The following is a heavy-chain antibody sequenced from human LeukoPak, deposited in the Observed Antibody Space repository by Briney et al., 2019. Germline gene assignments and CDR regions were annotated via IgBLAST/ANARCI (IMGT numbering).Heavy chain of an antibody. D-gene: IGHD6-19*01. CDR1: GFTFSTYS. CDR3: AKDVVPDSGWDLDY. V-gene: IGHV3-23*01. Sequence: GGSLRLSCAASGFTFSTYSVTWVRQGPGKGLEWVSSIYPSGDSTFYADSVKGRFTISRDNSKNTLYLQMSSLRTEDTAIYYCAKDVVPDSGWDLDYWGQGTLVTVSS. CDR2: IYPSGDST. J-gene: IGHJ4*02.